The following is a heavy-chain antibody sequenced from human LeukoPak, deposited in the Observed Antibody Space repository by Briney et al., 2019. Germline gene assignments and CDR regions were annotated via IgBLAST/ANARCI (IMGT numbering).Heavy chain of an antibody. J-gene: IGHJ4*02. CDR2: IKSDGSTS. CDR1: GFAFNTYW. CDR3: AKDRLYSYGYLY. V-gene: IGHV3-74*01. D-gene: IGHD5-18*01. Sequence: QPGGSLRLSCAASGFAFNTYWMHWVRQAPGKGLVWVSLIKSDGSTSSSADSVKGRFTVSRDNAKNTLYLQMNSLRAEDTAVYYCAKDRLYSYGYLYWGQGTLVTVSS.